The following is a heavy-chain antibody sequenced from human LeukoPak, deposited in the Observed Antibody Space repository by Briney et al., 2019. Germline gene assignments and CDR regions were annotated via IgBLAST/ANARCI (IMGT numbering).Heavy chain of an antibody. J-gene: IGHJ4*02. CDR3: ARGRSCDY. CDR1: GFTFSSYA. V-gene: IGHV3-23*01. D-gene: IGHD2-15*01. CDR2: ISGSGGST. Sequence: GGSLRLSCAASGFTFSSYAMSWVRQAPGKGLEWVSAISGSGGSTYYADSVKGRFTISRDNAKNSLYLQMDSLRAEDTAFYYCARGRSCDYWGQGTLVTVSS.